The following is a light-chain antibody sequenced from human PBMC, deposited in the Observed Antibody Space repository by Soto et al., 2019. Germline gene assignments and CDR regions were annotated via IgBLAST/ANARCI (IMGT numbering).Light chain of an antibody. Sequence: HSVLTQPASVSGSPGQSITISCTGTSSDVGGYNYVSWYQQHPGKVPKLMIYEVTNRPSGVSNRFSGSKSGNTASLTISGLQDEDEADYYCIVHTTSGTHVFGTGTKVTVL. CDR1: SSDVGGYNY. CDR3: IVHTTSGTHV. CDR2: EVT. J-gene: IGLJ1*01. V-gene: IGLV2-14*01.